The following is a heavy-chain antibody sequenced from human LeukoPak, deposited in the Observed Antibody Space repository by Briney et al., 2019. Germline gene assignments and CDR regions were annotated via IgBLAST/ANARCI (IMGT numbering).Heavy chain of an antibody. D-gene: IGHD3-3*01. J-gene: IGHJ3*02. CDR1: GFTFSSYA. Sequence: PGGSLRLSCAASGFTFSSYAMHWVRQAPGKGLEYVSAISSNGGSTYYANSVKGRFTISRDNSKNTLYLQMGSLRAEDMAVYYCAVLEIFGVVSGDRPGAFDIWGQGTMVTVSS. CDR2: ISSNGGST. CDR3: AVLEIFGVVSGDRPGAFDI. V-gene: IGHV3-64*01.